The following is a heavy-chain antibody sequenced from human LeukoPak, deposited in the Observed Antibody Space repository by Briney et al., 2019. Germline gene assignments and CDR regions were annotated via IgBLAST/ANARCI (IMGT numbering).Heavy chain of an antibody. Sequence: ASVKVSCKASGYTFTSYGISWVRQAPGQGLEWMGWISAYNGNTNYAQKLQGRVTMTTDTSTSTAYMELRSLRSDDTAVYYCARDEEFVRDGSGSQPSDYWGQGTLVTVSS. J-gene: IGHJ4*02. CDR1: GYTFTSYG. D-gene: IGHD3-10*01. V-gene: IGHV1-18*01. CDR3: ARDEEFVRDGSGSQPSDY. CDR2: ISAYNGNT.